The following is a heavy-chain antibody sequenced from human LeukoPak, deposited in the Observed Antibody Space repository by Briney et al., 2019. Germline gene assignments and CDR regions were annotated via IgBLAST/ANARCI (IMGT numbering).Heavy chain of an antibody. CDR3: ARDGRLWQQPFDY. Sequence: SSQTLSLTCTVSGGSISSGDDYWSWIRHPPGKALEWIGYIYYSGSTYYNPSLKSRVTISVDTSKNQFSLKLSSVTAADTAVYYCARDGRLWQQPFDYWGQGTLVTVSS. CDR1: GGSISSGDDY. CDR2: IYYSGST. D-gene: IGHD6-13*01. J-gene: IGHJ4*02. V-gene: IGHV4-30-4*08.